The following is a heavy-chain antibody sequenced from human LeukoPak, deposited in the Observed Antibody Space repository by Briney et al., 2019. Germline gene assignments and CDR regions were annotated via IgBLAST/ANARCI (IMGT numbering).Heavy chain of an antibody. D-gene: IGHD3-10*01. J-gene: IGHJ4*02. Sequence: SETLSLTCAVYGGSFSGYYWSSIRQPRGKGLEWIGEINHSGSTNYNPSLKSRVTISVDTFKNQFSLKLSSVTAADTAVYYCASNYYGSGSYYFADYWGQGTLVTVSS. CDR2: INHSGST. CDR3: ASNYYGSGSYYFADY. V-gene: IGHV4-34*01. CDR1: GGSFSGYY.